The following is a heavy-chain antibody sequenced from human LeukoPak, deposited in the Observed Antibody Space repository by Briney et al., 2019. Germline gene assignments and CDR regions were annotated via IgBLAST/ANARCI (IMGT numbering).Heavy chain of an antibody. CDR3: ACSGPYSNGGVMTDY. Sequence: GGSLRLSCAASGLIVSSNYMNWVRQAPGKGLEWVSIIYRDGNTNYADSVNGRFTISRDNSKNTLSLQMNSLRAEDTAVYYCACSGPYSNGGVMTDYWGQGTLVTVSS. CDR1: GLIVSSNY. J-gene: IGHJ4*02. V-gene: IGHV3-66*01. CDR2: IYRDGNT. D-gene: IGHD6-19*01.